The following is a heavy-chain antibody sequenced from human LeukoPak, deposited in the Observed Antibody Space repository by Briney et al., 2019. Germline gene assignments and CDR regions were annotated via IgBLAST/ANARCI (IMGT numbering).Heavy chain of an antibody. V-gene: IGHV3-30*02. J-gene: IGHJ4*02. D-gene: IGHD2-15*01. CDR2: IRYDGSTK. Sequence: PGGSLGLSCAVSGFTFSTYAMHWVRQAPGTGLEWVAFIRYDGSTKYSADSVKGRFTISRDNSKNTLYLQMNSLRAEDTAVYYCAKIADRYCSGGTCYFDNWGQGTLVTVSS. CDR3: AKIADRYCSGGTCYFDN. CDR1: GFTFSTYA.